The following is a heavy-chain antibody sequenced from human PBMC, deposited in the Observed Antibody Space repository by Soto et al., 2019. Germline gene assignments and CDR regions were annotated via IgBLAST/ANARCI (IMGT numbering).Heavy chain of an antibody. CDR1: GGSISSGGYY. CDR3: AIDQPHVPAAPRMNYYYYYGIDV. D-gene: IGHD2-2*01. CDR2: IYYSGST. Sequence: QVQLQESGPGLVKPSQTLSLTCTVSGGSISSGGYYWRWIRQHPGKGLEWIGYIYYSGSTYYNQTHTSPVTISVDTSKSQFSLKLSSVAGADTAVYYCAIDQPHVPAAPRMNYYYYYGIDVWGRGTTVTVSS. J-gene: IGHJ6*02. V-gene: IGHV4-31*01.